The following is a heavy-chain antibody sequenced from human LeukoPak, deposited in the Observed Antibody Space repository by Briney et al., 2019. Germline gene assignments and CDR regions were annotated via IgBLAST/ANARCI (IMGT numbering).Heavy chain of an antibody. CDR2: VLYDGTKK. V-gene: IGHV3-30*18. Sequence: GGSLRLSCAASGFSFSSYGMHWVRQAPGKGLEWVAVVLYDGTKKYYVDSVKGRFTISRDNSKNTLYLQMNSLRAEDTAVYYCAKDIYSSSWYAPFDHWGQGALVTASS. D-gene: IGHD6-13*01. CDR3: AKDIYSSSWYAPFDH. CDR1: GFSFSSYG. J-gene: IGHJ4*02.